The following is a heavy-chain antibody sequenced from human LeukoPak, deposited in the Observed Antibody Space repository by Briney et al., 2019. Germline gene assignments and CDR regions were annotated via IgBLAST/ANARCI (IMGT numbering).Heavy chain of an antibody. CDR3: AKDLRQWHDY. J-gene: IGHJ4*02. D-gene: IGHD6-19*01. CDR1: GFTFSNYA. CDR2: IRGSGDST. Sequence: GGSLRLSCAASGFTFSNYAMTWVRQAPGKGLEWVSAIRGSGDSTFYADSVKGRFTISRDNSKNTLYLQMNSLRAEDTAVYYCAKDLRQWHDYWGQGTLVTVSS. V-gene: IGHV3-23*01.